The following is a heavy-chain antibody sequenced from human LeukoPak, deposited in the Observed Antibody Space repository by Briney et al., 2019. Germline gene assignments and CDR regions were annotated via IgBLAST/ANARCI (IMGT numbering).Heavy chain of an antibody. J-gene: IGHJ6*03. CDR3: ARGGGTVMVSTEGLGEKYYYYYYMDV. CDR2: IYTSGST. V-gene: IGHV4-61*02. Sequence: PSETLSLTCTVSGGSISSGSYYWSWIRQPAGKGLEWIGRIYTSGSTNYNPSLKSRVIISVDTSKNQFSLKLGSVTAADTAVYYCARGGGTVMVSTEGLGEKYYYYYYMDVWGKGTTVTISS. D-gene: IGHD2-8*01. CDR1: GGSISSGSYY.